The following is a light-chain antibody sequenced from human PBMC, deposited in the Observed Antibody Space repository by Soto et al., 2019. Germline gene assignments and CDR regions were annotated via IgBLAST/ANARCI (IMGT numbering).Light chain of an antibody. CDR3: QQDNNWPPA. J-gene: IGKJ2*01. Sequence: EIVMTQSPATLSVSPGERATLSCRASQSVSSNLAWYQQKPGQAPRLLIYGASTRATGTPARFSGSGSGTEFNLTISSLQSEDFAVYYCQQDNNWPPAFGQGTKLEIK. CDR2: GAS. V-gene: IGKV3-15*01. CDR1: QSVSSN.